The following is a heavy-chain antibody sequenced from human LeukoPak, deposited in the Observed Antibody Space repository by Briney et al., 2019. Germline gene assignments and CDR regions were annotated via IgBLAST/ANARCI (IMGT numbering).Heavy chain of an antibody. Sequence: ASVKVSCKASGGTFSSYAISWVRQAPGQGLEWMGGIIPIFGTANYAQKFQGRVTITADESTSTAYMELSSLRSEDTAVYYCARGHMITFGGVIVMAYDAFDIWGQGTMVTVSS. V-gene: IGHV1-69*13. J-gene: IGHJ3*02. CDR1: GGTFSSYA. CDR2: IIPIFGTA. CDR3: ARGHMITFGGVIVMAYDAFDI. D-gene: IGHD3-16*02.